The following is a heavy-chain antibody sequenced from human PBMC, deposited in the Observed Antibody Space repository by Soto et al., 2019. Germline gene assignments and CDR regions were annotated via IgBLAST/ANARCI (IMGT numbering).Heavy chain of an antibody. CDR2: IKQDGGDK. CDR3: ARARFRGMDV. Sequence: PGGSLRLSCAASGFTFSSYDIIWVRQAPGKGLEWVASIKQDGGDKCYLGNVKGRFTVSRDDAESSLSLHLNSLRAEDTAIYYCARARFRGMDVWGQGTTVTVSS. CDR1: GFTFSSYD. J-gene: IGHJ6*02. V-gene: IGHV3-7*01. D-gene: IGHD3-3*01.